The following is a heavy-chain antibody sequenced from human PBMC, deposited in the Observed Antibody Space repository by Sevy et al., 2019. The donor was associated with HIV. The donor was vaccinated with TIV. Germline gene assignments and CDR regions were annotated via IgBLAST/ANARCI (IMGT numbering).Heavy chain of an antibody. Sequence: SETLSLICSVSGVSISSYSYYWGRVRQPPEEGLEWIGSVYYTGSTYYNPSLKTRVSISVDTSKNLFSVRLDSVTAADTAVYYCARHRVFSQLDAFDIWGQGTMVTVSS. CDR2: VYYTGST. J-gene: IGHJ3*02. D-gene: IGHD1-1*01. CDR3: ARHRVFSQLDAFDI. V-gene: IGHV4-39*01. CDR1: GVSISSYSYY.